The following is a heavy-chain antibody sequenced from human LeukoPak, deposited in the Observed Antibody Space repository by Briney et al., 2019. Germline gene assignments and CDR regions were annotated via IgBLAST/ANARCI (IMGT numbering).Heavy chain of an antibody. CDR3: ARESGVYDSSGYSPDYFDY. V-gene: IGHV3-7*01. CDR1: GFTFSSYW. CDR2: IKQDGSEK. J-gene: IGHJ4*02. D-gene: IGHD3-22*01. Sequence: TGGSLRLSCAASGFTFSSYWMSWVRQAPGKGLEWVANIKQDGSEKYYVDSVKGRFTISRDNAKNSLYLQMNSLRAEDTAVYYCARESGVYDSSGYSPDYFDYWGQGTLVTVSS.